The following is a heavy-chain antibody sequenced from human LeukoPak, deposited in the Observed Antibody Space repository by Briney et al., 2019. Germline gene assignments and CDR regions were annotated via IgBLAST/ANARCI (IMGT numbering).Heavy chain of an antibody. D-gene: IGHD3-9*01. Sequence: SETLSLTCTVSGASISGSNYYWGWIRQPPGKGLEWIGSLFYSGSTYYNPSLKSRVTISVETSKNQFSLKLSSVTAADTAVYYCARGLSIDTYWEILDYWGQGTLVTVSS. CDR1: GASISGSNYY. V-gene: IGHV4-39*07. CDR2: LFYSGST. CDR3: ARGLSIDTYWEILDY. J-gene: IGHJ4*02.